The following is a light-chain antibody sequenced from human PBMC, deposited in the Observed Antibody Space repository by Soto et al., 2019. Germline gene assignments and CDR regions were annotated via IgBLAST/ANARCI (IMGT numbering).Light chain of an antibody. CDR1: SSDIKTNY. Sequence: QSVLTQPPSASGTPGQWVAISCSGSSSDIKTNYVHWYQQLPGIGPKLFIYKNTQRPSGVPDRFSGSKSGTSASLAISGLQSEDEAEYYCATWDDTMSGHVFGTGTKVTVL. CDR3: ATWDDTMSGHV. V-gene: IGLV1-47*01. J-gene: IGLJ1*01. CDR2: KNT.